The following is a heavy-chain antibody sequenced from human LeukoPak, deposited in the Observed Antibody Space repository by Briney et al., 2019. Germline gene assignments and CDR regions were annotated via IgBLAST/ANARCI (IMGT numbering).Heavy chain of an antibody. V-gene: IGHV3-23*01. CDR1: GFTFSSYG. J-gene: IGHJ4*02. CDR2: ISGSGGST. D-gene: IGHD5-24*01. CDR3: AKDRWLQLRLYFDY. Sequence: PGGSLRLSCAASGFTFSSYGMIWVRQAPGKGLEWASAISGSGGSTYYADSVKGRFTISRDNSKNTLYLQMNSLRAEDTAVYYCAKDRWLQLRLYFDYWGQGTLVTVSS.